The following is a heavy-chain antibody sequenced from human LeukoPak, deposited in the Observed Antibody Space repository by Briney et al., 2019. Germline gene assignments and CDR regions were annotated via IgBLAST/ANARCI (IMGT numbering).Heavy chain of an antibody. CDR3: ARARGSKSMDV. V-gene: IGHV3-7*03. CDR2: IKEDGREK. D-gene: IGHD3-10*01. Sequence: GGSLRLSCAASGFTFSRYWMSWVRQARGKGVEGVANIKEDGREKYYVDCVEGRFTISRDNAKNSLYLQMNSLRAEDTAVYYCARARGSKSMDVWGKGTTVTVSS. J-gene: IGHJ6*04. CDR1: GFTFSRYW.